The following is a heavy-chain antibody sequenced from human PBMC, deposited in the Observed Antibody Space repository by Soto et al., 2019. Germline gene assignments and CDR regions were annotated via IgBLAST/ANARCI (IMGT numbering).Heavy chain of an antibody. CDR2: IISLYGTT. Sequence: QVQLVQSGAEVKKPGSSVKVSCKASGGTFSNYAVSWVRQAPGQGLEWMGGIISLYGTTNYAQKLQGRLTLTADEITNTAYMELRSLRSEDTAVYYCALHIVVMKDGMDVWGQGTTVTVSS. CDR1: GGTFSNYA. V-gene: IGHV1-69*01. J-gene: IGHJ6*02. D-gene: IGHD2-21*01. CDR3: ALHIVVMKDGMDV.